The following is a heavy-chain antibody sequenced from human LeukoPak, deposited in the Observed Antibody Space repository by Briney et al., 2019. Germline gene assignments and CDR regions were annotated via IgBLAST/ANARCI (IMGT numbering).Heavy chain of an antibody. J-gene: IGHJ5*02. Sequence: SVKVSCKASGFTFTSSAVQWVRQARGQRLEWIGWIVVGSGNTNYAQKFQERVTITRDMSTSTAYMELSSLRSEDTAVYYCAAGIGYCSGGSCYSGEFWFDPWGREPWSPSPQ. CDR3: AAGIGYCSGGSCYSGEFWFDP. CDR1: GFTFTSSA. V-gene: IGHV1-58*01. CDR2: IVVGSGNT. D-gene: IGHD2-15*01.